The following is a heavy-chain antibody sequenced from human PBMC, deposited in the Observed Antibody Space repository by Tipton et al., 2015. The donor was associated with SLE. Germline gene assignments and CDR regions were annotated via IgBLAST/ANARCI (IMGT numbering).Heavy chain of an antibody. J-gene: IGHJ5*02. Sequence: SGGSISSGDFHWSWIRQQPGKGLEWIGYIYSSGSSYYNPSLQSRMTISLDTSENHFSLKLRSVTAADTAVYYCARQFAGWSYNWLDPWGQGTLVTVSS. CDR3: ARQFAGWSYNWLDP. CDR1: GGSISSGDFH. V-gene: IGHV4-31*02. D-gene: IGHD6-19*01. CDR2: IYSSGSS.